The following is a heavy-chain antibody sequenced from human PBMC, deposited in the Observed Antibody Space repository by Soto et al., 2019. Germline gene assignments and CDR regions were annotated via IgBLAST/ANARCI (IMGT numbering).Heavy chain of an antibody. J-gene: IGHJ3*02. CDR3: TRAGIAVALERKDAFDI. Sequence: SVKVSCKASGGTFSSYTISWVRQAPGQGLEWMGRIIPILGIANYAQKFQGRVTITADKSTSTAYMELSSLRSEDTAVYYSTRAGIAVALERKDAFDIWGKGTMVTVSS. D-gene: IGHD6-19*01. CDR2: IIPILGIA. V-gene: IGHV1-69*02. CDR1: GGTFSSYT.